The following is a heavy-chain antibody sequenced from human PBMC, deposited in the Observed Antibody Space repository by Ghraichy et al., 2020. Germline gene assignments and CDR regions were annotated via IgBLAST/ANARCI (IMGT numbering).Heavy chain of an antibody. CDR2: VSSSSSTI. CDR3: ATNIGYSYGYAYYYGMDV. J-gene: IGHJ6*02. Sequence: GGSLRLSCAASGFTFSTYAMNWVRQAPGRGLEWLSYVSSSSSTIFYADSVKGRFTISRDNAKNSLYLQLNSLRDEDTAVYYCATNIGYSYGYAYYYGMDVGGQGTTVPVSS. V-gene: IGHV3-48*02. CDR1: GFTFSTYA. D-gene: IGHD5-18*01.